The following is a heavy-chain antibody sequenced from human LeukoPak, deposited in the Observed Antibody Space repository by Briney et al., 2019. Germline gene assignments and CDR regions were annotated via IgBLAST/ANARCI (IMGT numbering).Heavy chain of an antibody. Sequence: TLSLTCTVSGGSISSGGYYWSWIRQHPGKGLEWIGYIYYSGSTYYNPSLKSRVTISVDTSKNQFSLKLSSVTAADTAVYYCARDYDSSGYNWFDPWGQGTLVTVSS. CDR1: GGSISSGGYY. D-gene: IGHD3-22*01. CDR2: IYYSGST. CDR3: ARDYDSSGYNWFDP. V-gene: IGHV4-31*03. J-gene: IGHJ5*02.